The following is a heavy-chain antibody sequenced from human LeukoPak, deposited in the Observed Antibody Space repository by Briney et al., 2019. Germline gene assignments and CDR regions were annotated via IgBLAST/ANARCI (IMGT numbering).Heavy chain of an antibody. CDR1: GGSISSYY. J-gene: IGHJ3*02. CDR2: IYYSGST. D-gene: IGHD4-17*01. V-gene: IGHV4-59*08. Sequence: SETLSLTCTVSGGSISSYYWSWIRQPPRKGLEWIGYIYYSGSTNYNPSLKSRVTISVDTSKNQFSLKLSSVTAADTAVYYCARDYGDYPPDAFDIWGQGTMVTVSS. CDR3: ARDYGDYPPDAFDI.